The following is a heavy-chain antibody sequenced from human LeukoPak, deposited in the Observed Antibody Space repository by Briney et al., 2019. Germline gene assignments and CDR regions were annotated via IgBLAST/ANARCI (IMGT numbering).Heavy chain of an antibody. J-gene: IGHJ3*02. CDR3: ALNTKNDAFDI. CDR2: IIPIFGTA. V-gene: IGHV1-69*05. D-gene: IGHD3-3*01. Sequence: SVKVSCKASGGTFSSYAISWVRQAPGQGLEWMGGIIPIFGTANYAQKFQGRVTITTDESTSTAYMELSSPRSEDTAVYYCALNTKNDAFDIWGQGTMVTVSS. CDR1: GGTFSSYA.